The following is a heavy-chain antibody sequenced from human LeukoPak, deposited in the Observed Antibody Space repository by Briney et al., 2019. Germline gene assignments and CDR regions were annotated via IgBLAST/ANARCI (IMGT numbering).Heavy chain of an antibody. Sequence: SDTLSLTCAVSGYSISSGYYWGWIRQPPGKGLEWIGSIYHSGSTYYNPSLKSRVTISVDTSKNQFSLKLSSVTAADTAVYYCATLDPYYYDSSGYYNYYYYMDVWGKGTTVTVSS. D-gene: IGHD3-22*01. V-gene: IGHV4-38-2*01. CDR3: ATLDPYYYDSSGYYNYYYYMDV. CDR2: IYHSGST. CDR1: GYSISSGYY. J-gene: IGHJ6*03.